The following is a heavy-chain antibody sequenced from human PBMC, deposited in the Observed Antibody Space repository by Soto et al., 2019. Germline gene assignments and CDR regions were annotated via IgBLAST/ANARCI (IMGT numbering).Heavy chain of an antibody. CDR3: AGRYSDFEWYFDL. V-gene: IGHV4-39*01. CDR1: GGSISSSSYY. Sequence: PSETLSLTCTVSGGSISSSSYYWGWIRQPPGKGLEWIGSIYYSGSTYYNPSLKSRVTISVDTSKNQFSLKLSSVTAAATAVYYWAGRYSDFEWYFDLWGRGTLVTVSS. CDR2: IYYSGST. J-gene: IGHJ2*01. D-gene: IGHD1-26*01.